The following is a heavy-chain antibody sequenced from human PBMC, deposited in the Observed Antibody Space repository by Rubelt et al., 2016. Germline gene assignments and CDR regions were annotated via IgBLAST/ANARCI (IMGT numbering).Heavy chain of an antibody. CDR2: IYYSGST. CDR1: GGSISSYY. D-gene: IGHD6-13*01. Sequence: QVQLQESGQGLVKPSETLSLTCTVSGGSISSYYWSWIRQPPGKGLEWIGNIYYSGSTNYNLSLKRRVTISVDTSKNQFSRKLSSVTAADTAVYYCARDLAAAATGWFDPWGQGTLVTVSS. J-gene: IGHJ5*02. V-gene: IGHV4-59*01. CDR3: ARDLAAAATGWFDP.